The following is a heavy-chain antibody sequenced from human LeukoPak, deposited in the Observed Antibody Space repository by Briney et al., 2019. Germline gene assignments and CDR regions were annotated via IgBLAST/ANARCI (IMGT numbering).Heavy chain of an antibody. J-gene: IGHJ4*02. CDR3: ARVRYCSSTSCTKAYFDS. CDR2: IDDDGSDT. V-gene: IGHV3-74*01. CDR1: GFTFSNYY. Sequence: GGSLRLSCAVSGFTFSNYYMHWVRQAPGKGLVWVSRIDDDGSDTTCADSVKGRFTISRDNAKNTLYLQMSSLRVEDTAVYYCARVRYCSSTSCTKAYFDSWGQGTLVTVSS. D-gene: IGHD2-2*01.